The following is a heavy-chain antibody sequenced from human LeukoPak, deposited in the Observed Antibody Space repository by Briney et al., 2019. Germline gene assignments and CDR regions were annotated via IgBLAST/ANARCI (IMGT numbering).Heavy chain of an antibody. J-gene: IGHJ4*02. CDR3: ARGEDSSGWYEDY. V-gene: IGHV1-8*01. D-gene: IGHD6-19*01. Sequence: ASVKVSCKASGYPFTSYDINWVRQAPGQGLEWMGWMNPNSDHAVYAQRFQGRVTMTRDTSISTAYMELSRLRSDDTAVYYCARGEDSSGWYEDYWGQGTLVTVSS. CDR2: MNPNSDHA. CDR1: GYPFTSYD.